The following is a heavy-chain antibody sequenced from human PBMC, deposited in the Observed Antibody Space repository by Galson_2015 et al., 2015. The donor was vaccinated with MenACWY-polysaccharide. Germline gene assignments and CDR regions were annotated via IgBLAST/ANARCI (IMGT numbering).Heavy chain of an antibody. Sequence: SLRLSCAASGFSFSTYAMSWVRQAPGKGLKCVSGISASGGSKYYTDSVKGRFTISRDKSKNKLFLEVNSLRAEDTAVYYCAKVLTIFGVASWYFDLWGRGTLVTVSS. CDR2: ISASGGSK. D-gene: IGHD3-3*01. CDR1: GFSFSTYA. V-gene: IGHV3-23*01. CDR3: AKVLTIFGVASWYFDL. J-gene: IGHJ2*01.